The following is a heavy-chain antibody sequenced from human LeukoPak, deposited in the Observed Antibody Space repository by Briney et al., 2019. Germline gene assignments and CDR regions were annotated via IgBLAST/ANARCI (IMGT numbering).Heavy chain of an antibody. CDR2: ISSSSSYI. D-gene: IGHD2-15*01. V-gene: IGHV3-21*06. CDR1: GFTFSSYS. CDR3: ARFGGGYGMDV. Sequence: GGSLRLSCAASGFTFSSYSMNWVRQAPGKGLEWVSSISSSSSYIYYADSVKGRLTISRDNAKNSLYLQMNSLRAEDTAVYYCARFGGGYGMDVWGQGTTVTVSS. J-gene: IGHJ6*02.